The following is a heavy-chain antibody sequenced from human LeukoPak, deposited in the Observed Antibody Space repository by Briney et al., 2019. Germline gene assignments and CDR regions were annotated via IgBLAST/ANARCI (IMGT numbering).Heavy chain of an antibody. V-gene: IGHV1-3*01. CDR3: ARGIAVAGTADY. CDR1: GYTFTSYV. Sequence: ASVKVSCKASGYTFTSYVMHWVRQAPGQRLEWMGWINAGNGNTKYSQKFQGRVTITRDTSASTAYMELSSLRSEDTAVYYCARGIAVAGTADYWGQGTLVTVSS. D-gene: IGHD6-19*01. J-gene: IGHJ4*02. CDR2: INAGNGNT.